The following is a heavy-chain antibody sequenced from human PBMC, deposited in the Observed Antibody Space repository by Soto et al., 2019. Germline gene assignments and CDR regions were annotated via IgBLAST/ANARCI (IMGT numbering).Heavy chain of an antibody. J-gene: IGHJ6*02. CDR3: AKNVLRITVCVGMDV. V-gene: IGHV3-23*01. CDR2: ISGSGGTT. Sequence: EVQLLESGGGLVQPGGSLRLSCAASGFTFSSSAMSWVRQAPGKGLEWVSAISGSGGTTYYADSVKGRFTISRDNSKNTLYRQMNSLRAEDTAVYYCAKNVLRITVCVGMDVWGQGTTVTGSS. CDR1: GFTFSSSA. D-gene: IGHD3-9*01.